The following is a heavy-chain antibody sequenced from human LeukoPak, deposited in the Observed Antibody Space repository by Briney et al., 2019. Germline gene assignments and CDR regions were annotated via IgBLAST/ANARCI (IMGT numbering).Heavy chain of an antibody. CDR2: IYPGDSDT. CDR3: ARQHGSGSYYSRAIDY. V-gene: IGHV5-51*01. CDR1: GYSFTTFW. D-gene: IGHD3-10*01. J-gene: IGHJ4*02. Sequence: GESLKISWEASGYSFTTFWIGWVREMPGKGLEWRGIIYPGDSDTRYSPSFHGEGTISADKSISSAYLQWSRLKASDTAMYYCARQHGSGSYYSRAIDYWGQGTLVTVSS.